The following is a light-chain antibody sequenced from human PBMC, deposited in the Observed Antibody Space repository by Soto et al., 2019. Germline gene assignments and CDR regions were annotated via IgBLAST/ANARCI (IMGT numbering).Light chain of an antibody. V-gene: IGKV1-5*01. J-gene: IGKJ1*01. CDR1: QSISSW. Sequence: DIQMTQSPSTLSASVGDRVTITCRASQSISSWLAWSEQKPGKAPKLLIYDASSLESGVPTRFSGSGSGTDFTLTFGSAEPDDFATYTCQQYNSYSQTCGQAPKVEIK. CDR2: DAS. CDR3: QQYNSYSQT.